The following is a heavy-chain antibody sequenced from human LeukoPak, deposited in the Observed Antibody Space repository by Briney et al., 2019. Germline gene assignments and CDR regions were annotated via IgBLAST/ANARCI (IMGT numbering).Heavy chain of an antibody. Sequence: NTSETLSLTCAVSGYPISSGYYWGWIRQPPGKGLEWIGSIYHSGSTVYSPSLKSRVTISVDTSKNQFSLRLNSVTAADTAVYYCARNISLGRDTTMVTVFDYWGQGTLVTVSS. J-gene: IGHJ4*02. V-gene: IGHV4-38-2*01. CDR1: GYPISSGYY. CDR3: ARNISLGRDTTMVTVFDY. CDR2: IYHSGST. D-gene: IGHD5-18*01.